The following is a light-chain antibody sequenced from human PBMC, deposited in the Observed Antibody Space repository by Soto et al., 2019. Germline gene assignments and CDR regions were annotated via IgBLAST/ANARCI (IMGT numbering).Light chain of an antibody. CDR2: DAS. J-gene: IGKJ2*01. V-gene: IGKV3-20*01. Sequence: EILLTQSPGTLSLSPGDSATLSCRASQRIRSTYLAWYQQKPGQAPRLLIYDASSSATGIPDRFSGSGSGTDFYLTISRLEPEDFAVYYCQQYDGSPLYTFGQGTKLEIK. CDR3: QQYDGSPLYT. CDR1: QRIRSTY.